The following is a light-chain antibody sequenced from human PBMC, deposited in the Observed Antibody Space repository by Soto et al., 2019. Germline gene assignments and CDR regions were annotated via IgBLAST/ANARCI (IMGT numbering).Light chain of an antibody. J-gene: IGLJ2*01. CDR3: SSYATRGTNVI. V-gene: IGLV2-14*03. Sequence: QSALTQPASVSGSPGQSITISCTGTNSDVCAYPYVSWYQQHPGNAPKLLIYEVADRPSGVSDRFSGSKSGNTASLTISALQAEDDAVYYCSSYATRGTNVIFGGGTKLTVL. CDR1: NSDVCAYPY. CDR2: EVA.